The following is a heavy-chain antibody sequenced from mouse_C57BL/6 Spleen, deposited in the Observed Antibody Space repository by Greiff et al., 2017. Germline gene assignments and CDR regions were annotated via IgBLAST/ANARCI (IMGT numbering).Heavy chain of an antibody. V-gene: IGHV1-82*01. CDR2: IYPGDGDT. J-gene: IGHJ4*01. CDR3: ARYYYAIDY. Sequence: VQLVESGPELVKPGASVKISCKASGYAFSSSWMNWVKQRPGKGLEWIGRIYPGDGDTNYNGKFKGKATLTADKSSSTAYMQLSSLTSEDSAVYFCARYYYAIDYWGQGTTVTVSS. CDR1: GYAFSSSW.